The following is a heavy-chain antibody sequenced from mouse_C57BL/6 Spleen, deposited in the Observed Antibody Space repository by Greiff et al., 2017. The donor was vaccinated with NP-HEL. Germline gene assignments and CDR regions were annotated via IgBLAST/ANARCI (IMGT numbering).Heavy chain of an antibody. CDR1: GYSITSGYD. J-gene: IGHJ4*01. CDR3: ARGHDGYAMDY. Sequence: EVQLHESGPGMVKPSQSLSLTCTVTGYSITSGYDWHWIRHFPGNKLEWMGYISYSGSTNYNPSLKSRISITHDTSKNHFFLKLNSVTTEDTATYYCARGHDGYAMDYWGQGTSVTVSS. D-gene: IGHD2-2*01. V-gene: IGHV3-1*01. CDR2: ISYSGST.